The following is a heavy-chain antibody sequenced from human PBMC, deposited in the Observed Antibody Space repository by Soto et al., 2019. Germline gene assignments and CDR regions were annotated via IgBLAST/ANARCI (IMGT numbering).Heavy chain of an antibody. CDR1: GFSLTTRGVG. D-gene: IGHD3-10*01. CDR3: AHVPGSGQLLYSYYYYMDV. Sequence: QITLKESGPTLVKPPQTLTLTCTFSGFSLTTRGVGVGWIRQPPGKALEWLALIYWDDDKRYSPSLKSRLTITKDTSKNQVVLTLTNMDPVDTATYYCAHVPGSGQLLYSYYYYMDVWGKGATVAVS. CDR2: IYWDDDK. V-gene: IGHV2-5*02. J-gene: IGHJ6*03.